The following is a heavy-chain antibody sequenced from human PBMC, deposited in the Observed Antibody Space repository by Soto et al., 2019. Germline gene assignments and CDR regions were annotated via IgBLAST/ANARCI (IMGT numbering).Heavy chain of an antibody. J-gene: IGHJ3*02. Sequence: PGGSRTLARSSSGLTCSSYAMQLYRQAPGKGLEYVSAISSNGGSTYYADSVKGRFTISRDNSKNTLYLQMGSLRAEDTAVYYYVKGGLQHRHAFAICRQGTMVTVS. V-gene: IGHV3-64D*08. CDR3: VKGGLQHRHAFAI. CDR2: ISSNGGST. CDR1: GLTCSSYA. D-gene: IGHD6-13*01.